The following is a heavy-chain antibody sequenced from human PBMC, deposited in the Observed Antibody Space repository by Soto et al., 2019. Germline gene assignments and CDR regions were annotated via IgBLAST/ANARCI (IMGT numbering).Heavy chain of an antibody. CDR2: IYYSGST. CDR1: GGSISSGGYY. J-gene: IGHJ4*02. CDR3: ARVDYSNLSRYFDY. D-gene: IGHD4-4*01. V-gene: IGHV4-31*03. Sequence: QVQLQESGPGLVKPSQTLSLTCTVSGGSISSGGYYWSWIRQHPGKGLEWIGYIYYSGSTYYNPSLKSRVTISVETSKTQFSLKLSSVTAADTAVYYCARVDYSNLSRYFDYWGQGTLVTVSS.